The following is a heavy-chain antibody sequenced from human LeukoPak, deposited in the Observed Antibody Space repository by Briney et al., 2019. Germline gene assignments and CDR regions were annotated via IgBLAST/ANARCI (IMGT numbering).Heavy chain of an antibody. V-gene: IGHV1-24*01. CDR1: GYTLTELS. D-gene: IGHD2-2*01. J-gene: IGHJ4*02. CDR2: FDPEDGET. CDR3: ARVGYCSSTSCFDY. Sequence: GASVTVSCTVSGYTLTELSMHWVRQAPGKGLEWMGGFDPEDGETIYAQRFQGRVTMTEDTSTDTAYMELSSLRSEDTAVYYCARVGYCSSTSCFDYWGQGTLVTVPS.